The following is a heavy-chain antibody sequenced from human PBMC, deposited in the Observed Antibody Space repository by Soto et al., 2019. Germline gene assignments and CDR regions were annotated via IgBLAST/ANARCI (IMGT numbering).Heavy chain of an antibody. CDR3: ARGGFNHAA. D-gene: IGHD2-8*01. CDR2: ISSSGVSM. J-gene: IGHJ5*02. V-gene: IGHV3-11*01. CDR1: GFTFSSSY. Sequence: QVQLLQSGGGLVKSGGSLRLSCAASGFTFSSSYMSWIRQAPGKGLEWVAYISSSGVSMYYADSVKGRFTISRDNANNSLYLQMNSLRAEDTAVYYCARGGFNHAAWGQGTLVTVSP.